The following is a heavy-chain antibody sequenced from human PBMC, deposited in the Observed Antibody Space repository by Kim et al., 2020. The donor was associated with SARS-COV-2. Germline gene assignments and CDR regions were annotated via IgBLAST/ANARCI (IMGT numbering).Heavy chain of an antibody. D-gene: IGHD2-8*02. J-gene: IGHJ6*01. CDR3: ASATKIYTVLVVSYYYYG. CDR2: ISSSGSTI. V-gene: IGHV3-11*01. Sequence: WGSLRLSCAASGFTFSDYYLSWIRQAPGKGLEWISYISSSGSTIYYADSVKRRFTISRDNAKNLLYLQMNSLRAEDTALYYAASATKIYTVLVVSYYYYG. CDR1: GFTFSDYY.